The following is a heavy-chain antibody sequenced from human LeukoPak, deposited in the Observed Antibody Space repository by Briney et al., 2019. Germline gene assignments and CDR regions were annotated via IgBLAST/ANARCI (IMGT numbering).Heavy chain of an antibody. CDR2: VEPEDGKA. J-gene: IGHJ4*02. D-gene: IGHD4-17*01. Sequence: GASVRVSCKVSGYTLTDLSMHWVRQAPGKGLEWMGGVEPEDGKAIYAQRFQGRVTMTEDTSTDTAYMELSRLRSDDTAVYYCARFGGDGDYWGQGTLVTVSS. V-gene: IGHV1-24*01. CDR3: ARFGGDGDY. CDR1: GYTLTDLS.